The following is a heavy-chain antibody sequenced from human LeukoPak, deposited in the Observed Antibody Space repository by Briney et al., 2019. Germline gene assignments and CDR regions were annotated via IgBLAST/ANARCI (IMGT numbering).Heavy chain of an antibody. D-gene: IGHD3-22*01. Sequence: SVKVSCKASGGTFSSYAISWVRQAPGQGLEWMGRIIPIFGIANYAQKFQGRVTITADKSTSTAYMELSSLRSEDTAVYYCARGSYYDSSGYAPPKNWFDPWGQGTPVTVSS. CDR3: ARGSYYDSSGYAPPKNWFDP. J-gene: IGHJ5*02. CDR1: GGTFSSYA. V-gene: IGHV1-69*04. CDR2: IIPIFGIA.